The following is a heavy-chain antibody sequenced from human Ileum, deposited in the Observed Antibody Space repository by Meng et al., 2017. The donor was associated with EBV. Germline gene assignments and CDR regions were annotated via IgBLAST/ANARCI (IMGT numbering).Heavy chain of an antibody. CDR3: ARDPTGGEDHQRV. CDR1: GGSSSSSNW. V-gene: IGHV4-4*02. J-gene: IGHJ4*02. Sequence: VLSQEPGPGLVKPSGTLSLTCAVSGGSSSSSNWWSWVRQPPGKGLEWIGKIYHSGITIYNPSLKSRVTMSVDNSKNQFSLKLNSMTAADTAVYYCARDPTGGEDHQRVWGQGTLVTVSS. CDR2: IYHSGIT. D-gene: IGHD1-14*01.